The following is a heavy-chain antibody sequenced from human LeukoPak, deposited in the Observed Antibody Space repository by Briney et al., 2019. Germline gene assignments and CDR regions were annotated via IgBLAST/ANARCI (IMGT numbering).Heavy chain of an antibody. J-gene: IGHJ6*03. CDR3: ARDLRYTRAVYYYYYYMDV. CDR2: INPNSGGT. D-gene: IGHD2-2*02. V-gene: IGHV1-2*02. Sequence: GASVKVSCKASGYTFTGYYMHWVRQAPGQGLEWMGWINPNSGGTNYAQKFQGRVTMTRDTSISTAYMELSRLRSDDTAVYYCARDLRYTRAVYYYYYYMDVWGKGTTVTVSS. CDR1: GYTFTGYY.